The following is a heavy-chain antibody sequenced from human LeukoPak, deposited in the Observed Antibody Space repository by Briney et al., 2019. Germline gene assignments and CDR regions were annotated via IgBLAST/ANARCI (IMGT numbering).Heavy chain of an antibody. CDR1: GYTFTGYY. J-gene: IGHJ4*02. CDR3: ARSAAVSYYDSSGYSILNY. V-gene: IGHV1-2*02. D-gene: IGHD3-22*01. CDR2: INPNSGGT. Sequence: ASVKVSCKASGYTFTGYYMHWVRQAPGQGLEWMGWINPNSGGTNYAQKFQGRVTMTRDTSTSTVYMELSSLRSEDTAVYYCARSAAVSYYDSSGYSILNYWGQGTLVTVSS.